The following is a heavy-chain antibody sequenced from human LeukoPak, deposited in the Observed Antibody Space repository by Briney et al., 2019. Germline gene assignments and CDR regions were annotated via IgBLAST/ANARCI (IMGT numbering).Heavy chain of an antibody. CDR2: IIPIFGTA. Sequence: ASVKVSCKASGGTFSTYAISWVRQAPGQGLEWMGGIIPIFGTANYAQKFQGRVTITADESTSTAYMELCSLRSEDTAVYYCARAIPPNTVPSHAYGMDVWGQGTTVTVSS. V-gene: IGHV1-69*13. CDR3: ARAIPPNTVPSHAYGMDV. CDR1: GGTFSTYA. J-gene: IGHJ6*02. D-gene: IGHD4-11*01.